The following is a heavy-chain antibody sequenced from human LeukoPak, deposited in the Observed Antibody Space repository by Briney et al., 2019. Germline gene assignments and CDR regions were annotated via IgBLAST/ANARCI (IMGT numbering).Heavy chain of an antibody. Sequence: GGSLRLSCAASGFTFSSYSMNWVRQAPGKGLEWVSSISSSSSYIYYADSVKGRFTISRDNAKNSLYLQMNSLRAEDTAVYYCARDVGTYYYYMDAWGKGTTVTVSS. CDR1: GFTFSSYS. CDR2: ISSSSSYI. CDR3: ARDVGTYYYYMDA. V-gene: IGHV3-21*01. D-gene: IGHD1-1*01. J-gene: IGHJ6*03.